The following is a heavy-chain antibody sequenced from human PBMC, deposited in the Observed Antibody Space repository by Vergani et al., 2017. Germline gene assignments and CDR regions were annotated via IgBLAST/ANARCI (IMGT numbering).Heavy chain of an antibody. CDR3: ASGKYYSDSTSHFRGRYFDV. CDR2: IYNSGNG. Sequence: QVQLRGSGPGLVKPSETLSLTCAVSGYSIPSGNYWAWIRQPPGKGLEWIGSIYNSGNGDSSSSLKSRVTISADASKNQFSLRLTSVTAADTAVYYCASGKYYSDSTSHFRGRYFDVWGRGTLVTVPS. J-gene: IGHJ2*01. CDR1: GYSIPSGNY. V-gene: IGHV4-38-2*01. D-gene: IGHD3-16*01.